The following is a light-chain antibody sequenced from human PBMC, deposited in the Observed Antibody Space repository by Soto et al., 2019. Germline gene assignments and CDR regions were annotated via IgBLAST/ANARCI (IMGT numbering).Light chain of an antibody. Sequence: DIQMTQSPSSLSASVGDRVTITCQASQGIRNFLNWYQQKPGKAPRLLIYDASKLETGVPTRFSGSGSGAHFIFTFNSLQPEDVATYYCQQYDNLPYTFGQGTKLEI. CDR1: QGIRNF. CDR3: QQYDNLPYT. CDR2: DAS. J-gene: IGKJ2*01. V-gene: IGKV1-33*01.